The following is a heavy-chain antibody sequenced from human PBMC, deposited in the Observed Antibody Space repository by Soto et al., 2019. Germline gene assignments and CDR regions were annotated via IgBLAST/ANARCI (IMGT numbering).Heavy chain of an antibody. V-gene: IGHV4-59*08. Sequence: QVQLQASGPGLVKPSDTLSLTCTVSGDSIGTYNWGWIRPPPGKRLEWIGYIYSNGATSYNPALTSQGTISADTPTKQFALRLSSVTAADTAVYYCVRQGNGALHGLVDVWGQGTTVTVSS. D-gene: IGHD1-26*01. CDR1: GDSIGTYN. CDR3: VRQGNGALHGLVDV. CDR2: IYSNGAT. J-gene: IGHJ6*02.